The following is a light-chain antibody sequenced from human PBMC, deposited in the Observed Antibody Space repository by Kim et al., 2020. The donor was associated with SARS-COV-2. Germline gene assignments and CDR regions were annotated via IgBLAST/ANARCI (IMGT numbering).Light chain of an antibody. Sequence: ASVGDRVTSTCQASRDISNNLNWYQQKPGKAPKVLIYDASNVHTGVSSRFSGSGSGTDFTFTITSLQPEDVATYYCQQFDNLSLTFGGGTKVDIK. CDR2: DAS. V-gene: IGKV1-33*01. CDR3: QQFDNLSLT. CDR1: RDISNN. J-gene: IGKJ4*01.